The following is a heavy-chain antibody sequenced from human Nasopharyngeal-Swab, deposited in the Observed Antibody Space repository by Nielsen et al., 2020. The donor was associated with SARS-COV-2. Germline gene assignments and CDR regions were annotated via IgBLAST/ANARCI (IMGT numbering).Heavy chain of an antibody. CDR1: GVSISSQY. CDR2: ISHNSGT. V-gene: IGHV4-59*11. CDR3: ARVLGNDAFDM. D-gene: IGHD2-15*01. Sequence: SETLSLTCTVSGVSISSQYWSWIRQPPGKGLEWIGYISHNSGTNYNPSLKSRVTMFMDTSKNQFSLKLRSVTAADTAVYYCARVLGNDAFDMWGQGTMITVSS. J-gene: IGHJ3*02.